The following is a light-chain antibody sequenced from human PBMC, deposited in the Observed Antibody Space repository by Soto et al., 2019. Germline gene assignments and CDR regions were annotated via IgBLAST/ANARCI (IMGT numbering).Light chain of an antibody. CDR1: QNINTY. Sequence: IQMTQSPSSLSASVGDRVTITCRASQNINTYLNWYQQKPGKAPRLLIYDASSLHSGVPSRFSASRSGTDFTLTISSLQPEDFATYYCQQTSITPLTFGGGTKVDIK. V-gene: IGKV1-39*01. CDR2: DAS. CDR3: QQTSITPLT. J-gene: IGKJ4*01.